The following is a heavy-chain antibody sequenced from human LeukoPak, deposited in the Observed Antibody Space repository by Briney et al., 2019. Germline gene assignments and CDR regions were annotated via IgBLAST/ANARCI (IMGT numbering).Heavy chain of an antibody. J-gene: IGHJ4*02. CDR2: INPNSGGT. CDR3: ARGVLRSSGVDY. CDR1: GYTFTGYY. V-gene: IGHV1-2*06. D-gene: IGHD3-22*01. Sequence: ASVKLSCKASGYTFTGYYMHWVRQAPGQGLEWMGRINPNSGGTNYAQKFQGRVTMTRNTSISTAYMELSSLRSEDTAVYYCARGVLRSSGVDYWGQGTLVTVSS.